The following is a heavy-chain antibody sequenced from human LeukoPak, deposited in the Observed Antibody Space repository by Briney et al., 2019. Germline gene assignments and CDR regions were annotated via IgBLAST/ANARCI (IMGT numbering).Heavy chain of an antibody. CDR2: ISYDGSNK. CDR1: GFTFSSYA. V-gene: IGHV3-30*01. CDR3: ARGVFLEIDY. D-gene: IGHD3-3*01. J-gene: IGHJ4*02. Sequence: GRSLRLSCAASGFTFSSYAMHWVRQAPGKGLEWVAVISYDGSNKYYADSVKGRFTISRDNSKNTLYLQMNSLRAEDTAVYYCARGVFLEIDYWGQGTLVTVSS.